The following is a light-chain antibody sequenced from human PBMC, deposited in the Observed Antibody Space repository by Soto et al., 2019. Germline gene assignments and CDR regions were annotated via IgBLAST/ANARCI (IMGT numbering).Light chain of an antibody. Sequence: DIQMAQSPSSLSASVGDRVTIACRASQTIHRYLNWYQKKPGKAPSVLIYDASSLQSGVPSRFSGSGSGTEFTLTISSLQPEDFATYYCQQSYSSPWTFGQGTTVDVK. CDR1: QTIHRY. CDR2: DAS. V-gene: IGKV1-39*01. J-gene: IGKJ1*01. CDR3: QQSYSSPWT.